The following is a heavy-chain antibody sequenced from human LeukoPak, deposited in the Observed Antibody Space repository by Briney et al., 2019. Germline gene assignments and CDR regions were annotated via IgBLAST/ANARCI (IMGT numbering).Heavy chain of an antibody. CDR1: GGSVSSGSYY. Sequence: PSETLSLTCTVSGGSVSSGSYYWSWIRQPPGKGLEWIGYIYYSGSTNYNPSLKSRVTISVDTSKNQFSLKLSSVTAADTAVYYCPRGAGYSSSNDYWGQGTRVTVSS. CDR2: IYYSGST. CDR3: PRGAGYSSSNDY. D-gene: IGHD6-13*01. J-gene: IGHJ4*02. V-gene: IGHV4-61*01.